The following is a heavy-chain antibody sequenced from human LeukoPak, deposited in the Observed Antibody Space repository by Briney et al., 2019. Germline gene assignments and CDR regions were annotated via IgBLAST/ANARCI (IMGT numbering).Heavy chain of an antibody. CDR2: IYYSGST. CDR1: GGSISSGDYY. Sequence: SETLSLTCTVSGGSISSGDYYWSWIRQPPGKGLEWIGYIYYSGSTYYNPSLKSRVTISVDTSKNQFSLKLSSVTAADTAVYYRARVPYYDILTGYYGGYFDYWGQGTLVTVSS. J-gene: IGHJ4*02. D-gene: IGHD3-9*01. CDR3: ARVPYYDILTGYYGGYFDY. V-gene: IGHV4-30-4*01.